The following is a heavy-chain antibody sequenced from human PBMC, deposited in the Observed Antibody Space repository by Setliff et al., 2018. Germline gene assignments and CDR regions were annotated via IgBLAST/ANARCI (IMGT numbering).Heavy chain of an antibody. Sequence: SETLSLTCSVSGDSISSYFWTWIRQPAGKGLEWIGRFYISGTTTYNPSLESRAAISVDSSKNQFSLKLRSVTAADTAVYYCARDRSTVIRGVTSFFYYYMDVWGGGTTVTVSS. CDR3: ARDRSTVIRGVTSFFYYYMDV. V-gene: IGHV4-4*07. CDR2: FYISGTT. J-gene: IGHJ6*03. CDR1: GDSISSYF. D-gene: IGHD3-10*01.